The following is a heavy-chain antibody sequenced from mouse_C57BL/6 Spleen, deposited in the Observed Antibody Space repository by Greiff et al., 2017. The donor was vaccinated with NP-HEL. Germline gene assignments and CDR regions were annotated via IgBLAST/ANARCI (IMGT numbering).Heavy chain of an antibody. V-gene: IGHV1-9*01. CDR2: ILPGSGST. CDR3: ARGEDYYYGSSYGYFDV. D-gene: IGHD1-1*01. J-gene: IGHJ1*03. Sequence: QVQLKESGAELMKPGASVKLSCKATGYTFTGYWIEWVKQRPGHGLEWIGEILPGSGSTNYNEKFKGKATFTADTSSNTAYMQLSSLTTEDSAMYYCARGEDYYYGSSYGYFDVWGTGTTVTVSS. CDR1: GYTFTGYW.